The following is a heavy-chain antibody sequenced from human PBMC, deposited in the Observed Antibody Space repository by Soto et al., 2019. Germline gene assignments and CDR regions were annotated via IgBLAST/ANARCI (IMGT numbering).Heavy chain of an antibody. CDR1: GFSLSSAAMG. Sequence: SGPTLVNPTETLTLTCTVSGFSLSSAAMGVGWIRQPPGKALEWLAHIFSNDQKGYSTSLKSRLTISKDTSKSQVVLTMTNLDPVDTATYYCARAIAGSSRYDSWGQGTQVTVS. J-gene: IGHJ4*02. CDR3: ARAIAGSSRYDS. CDR2: IFSNDQK. V-gene: IGHV2-26*01. D-gene: IGHD6-6*01.